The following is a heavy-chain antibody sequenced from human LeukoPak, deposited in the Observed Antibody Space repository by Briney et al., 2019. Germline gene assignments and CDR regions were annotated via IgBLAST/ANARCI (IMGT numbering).Heavy chain of an antibody. CDR3: AKDNPVISV. CDR2: ISGDGNKI. J-gene: IGHJ4*02. D-gene: IGHD2-21*01. V-gene: IGHV3-43*02. CDR1: GFTTVDYA. Sequence: WGTLTLSWAASGFTTVDYAMHWVRQVPGKGLEWVSLISGDGNKIYYGDSVKGRFTVSRDKSKNSLYLQMTSLTTEDTALYYCAKDNPVISVWGQGTLVTVSS.